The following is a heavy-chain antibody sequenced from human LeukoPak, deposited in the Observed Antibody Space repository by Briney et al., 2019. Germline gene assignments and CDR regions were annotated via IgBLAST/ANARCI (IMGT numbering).Heavy chain of an antibody. D-gene: IGHD3-10*01. V-gene: IGHV1-69*05. Sequence: SVKVSCKAPGGTFSSCAISWVRQAPGQGLEWMGRIIPIFGTANYAQKFQGRVTITTDESTSTAYMELSSLRSEDTAVYYCARASDYYGSGTYPYWGQGTLVTVSS. CDR2: IIPIFGTA. J-gene: IGHJ4*02. CDR3: ARASDYYGSGTYPY. CDR1: GGTFSSCA.